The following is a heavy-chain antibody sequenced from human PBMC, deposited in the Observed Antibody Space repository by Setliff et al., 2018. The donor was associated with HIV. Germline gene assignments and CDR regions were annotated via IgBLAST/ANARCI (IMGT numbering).Heavy chain of an antibody. D-gene: IGHD6-19*01. CDR2: ISGFNGNT. J-gene: IGHJ3*02. Sequence: ASVKVSCKASGYSFARYGLSWVRQAPGQGLEWMGWISGFNGNTKYAQSFQDRVAMTTETASSTAYMEMRRLRTDDTAVYFSARVPYRSAWFSGGHDAFDIWSQGTMVTVSS. CDR3: ARVPYRSAWFSGGHDAFDI. V-gene: IGHV1-18*01. CDR1: GYSFARYG.